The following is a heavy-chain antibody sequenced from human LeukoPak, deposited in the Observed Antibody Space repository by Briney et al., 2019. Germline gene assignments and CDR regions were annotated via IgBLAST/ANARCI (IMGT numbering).Heavy chain of an antibody. V-gene: IGHV3-23*01. CDR1: GFRFSSYA. CDR2: ISGSGVST. D-gene: IGHD3-3*01. J-gene: IGHJ4*02. Sequence: GGSLRLSCAASGFRFSSYAMSWVRQAPGKGLEWVSAISGSGVSTYYADSVKGRFTVSRDNSKNTLYLQMNSLRAEDTAVYYCAKDLRFLEWLLGIFDYWGQGTLVTVSS. CDR3: AKDLRFLEWLLGIFDY.